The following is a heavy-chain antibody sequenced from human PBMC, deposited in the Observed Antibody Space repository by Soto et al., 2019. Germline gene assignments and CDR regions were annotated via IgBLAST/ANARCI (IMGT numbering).Heavy chain of an antibody. J-gene: IGHJ4*02. D-gene: IGHD3-3*01. CDR3: AKDYDFWSGPIDY. V-gene: IGHV3-23*01. CDR1: GVIFSGYG. Sequence: PGGSLRLSCVAPGVIFSGYGMHWVRQAPGKGLEWVSAISVGGGSIDYADSVKGRFTISRDNSKNTLYLQMNSLRAEDTAVYYCAKDYDFWSGPIDYWGQGTLVTVSS. CDR2: ISVGGGSI.